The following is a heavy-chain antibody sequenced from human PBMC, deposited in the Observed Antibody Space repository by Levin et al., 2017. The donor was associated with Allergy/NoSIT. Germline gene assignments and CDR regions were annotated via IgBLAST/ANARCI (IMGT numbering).Heavy chain of an antibody. CDR1: GGTFSSYA. D-gene: IGHD3-10*01. V-gene: IGHV1-69*06. Sequence: SVKVSCKASGGTFSSYAISWVRQAPGQGLEWMGGIIPIFGTANYAQKFQGRVTITADKSTSTAYMELSSLRSEDTAVYYCARVKYSAFGELYPGGMDVWGQGTTVTVSS. CDR2: IIPIFGTA. J-gene: IGHJ6*02. CDR3: ARVKYSAFGELYPGGMDV.